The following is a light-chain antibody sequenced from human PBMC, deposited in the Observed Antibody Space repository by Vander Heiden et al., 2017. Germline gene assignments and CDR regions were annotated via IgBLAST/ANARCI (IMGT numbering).Light chain of an antibody. CDR3: QQANNWPPYT. Sequence: VMPQSPATLSVSPGERATLSCRASQSVNSNLAWYQQKPGQAPRLLIYGASTRATGIPARFSGSGSGTEFTLTISSLQSEDFAVYYCQQANNWPPYTFGQGTKLEIK. CDR2: GAS. V-gene: IGKV3-15*01. CDR1: QSVNSN. J-gene: IGKJ2*01.